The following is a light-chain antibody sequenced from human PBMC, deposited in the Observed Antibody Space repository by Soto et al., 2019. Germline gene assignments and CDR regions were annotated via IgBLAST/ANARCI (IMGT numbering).Light chain of an antibody. CDR3: SSYAGRSNV. J-gene: IGLJ1*01. Sequence: QSVLTQPPSASGSPGQSVAISCTGTSSDVGGYNYVSWDQQHPGKAPKLMIYEVNKRPSGVPDRFSGSKSGNTASLTVSGLKAEDEADYYCSSYAGRSNVFGTGTKLTVL. CDR1: SSDVGGYNY. CDR2: EVN. V-gene: IGLV2-8*01.